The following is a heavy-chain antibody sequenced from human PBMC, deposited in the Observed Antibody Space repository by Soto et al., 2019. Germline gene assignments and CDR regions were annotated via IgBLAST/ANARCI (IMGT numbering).Heavy chain of an antibody. V-gene: IGHV3-33*01. CDR2: ICSDSSTK. CDR1: GFTFSRYG. J-gene: IGHJ4*02. CDR3: ARPTYYYDSSGPPAY. D-gene: IGHD3-22*01. Sequence: GGSLRLSCAASGFTFSRYGMHWVRQAPGKGLEWVAVICSDSSTKYYVDSVKGRFTVSRDNAKNTLYLQMNSLRAEDTAVYHCARPTYYYDSSGPPAYWGQGTLVTVSS.